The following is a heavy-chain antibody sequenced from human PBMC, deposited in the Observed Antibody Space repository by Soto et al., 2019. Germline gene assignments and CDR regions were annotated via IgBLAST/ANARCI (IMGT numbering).Heavy chain of an antibody. J-gene: IGHJ6*03. CDR2: IYYSGST. Sequence: SETLSLTCTVSGGSISSYYWSWIRQPPGKGLEWIGYIYYSGSTNYNPSLKSRVTISVDTSKNQFSLKLSSVTAADTAVYYCARGLRGTWIKSYYYYYMDVWGKGTTVTVSS. V-gene: IGHV4-59*01. CDR1: GGSISSYY. CDR3: ARGLRGTWIKSYYYYYMDV. D-gene: IGHD5-12*01.